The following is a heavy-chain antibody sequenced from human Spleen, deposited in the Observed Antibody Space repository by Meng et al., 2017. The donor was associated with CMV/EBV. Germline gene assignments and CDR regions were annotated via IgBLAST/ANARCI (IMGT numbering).Heavy chain of an antibody. V-gene: IGHV3-74*01. CDR2: IRSDGSTT. D-gene: IGHD1-7*01. CDR1: GFTFGSYR. J-gene: IGHJ4*02. Sequence: GGSLRLSCAASGFTFGSYRMHWVRQAPGKGLEWVSHIRSDGSTTTYADSVKGRFTISRDNAKNTLYLQMSSLRVDDTAVYYCAKGGIAEVPSAERNYYFDYWGQGALVTVSS. CDR3: AKGGIAEVPSAERNYYFDY.